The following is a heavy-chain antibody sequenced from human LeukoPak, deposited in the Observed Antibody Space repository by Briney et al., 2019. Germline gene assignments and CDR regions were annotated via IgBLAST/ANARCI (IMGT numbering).Heavy chain of an antibody. J-gene: IGHJ6*02. CDR3: ARDLRYDFWRRLLFSGMDV. CDR2: ISSSSSYI. V-gene: IGHV3-21*01. D-gene: IGHD3-3*01. CDR1: GFTFSSYS. Sequence: PGGSLRLSCAASGFTFSSYSMNWVRQAPGKGLEWVSSISSSSSYIYYADSVKGRFTISRDNAKNSLYLQMNSLRAEDTAVYYCARDLRYDFWRRLLFSGMDVWGQGTTVTVSS.